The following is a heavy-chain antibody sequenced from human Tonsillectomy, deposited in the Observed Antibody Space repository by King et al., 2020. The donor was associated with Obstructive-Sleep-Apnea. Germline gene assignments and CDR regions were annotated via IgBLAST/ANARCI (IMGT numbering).Heavy chain of an antibody. J-gene: IGHJ4*02. CDR3: ARDHERERGIFDY. Sequence: VQLQESGPGLVTPSQTLSLTCTVSGGSIGSGGFYWSWIRQLPGRDLEWIGYIYNGENIYYTPPLESRVNISADTSKDPFSLKLPSVTAADTAVYYCARDHERERGIFDYWGQGTLVTVSS. V-gene: IGHV4-31*03. CDR2: IYNGENI. D-gene: IGHD1-26*01. CDR1: GGSIGSGGFY.